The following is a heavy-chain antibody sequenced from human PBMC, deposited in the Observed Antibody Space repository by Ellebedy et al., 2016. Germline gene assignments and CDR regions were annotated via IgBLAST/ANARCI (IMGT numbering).Heavy chain of an antibody. J-gene: IGHJ6*02. CDR2: IYFSGST. V-gene: IGHV4-39*01. Sequence: SETLSLTCTVSGGSINRSTYYWGWIRQPPGKGLEWIGSIYFSGSTYYNPSLKSRVTISVDTSKKQFSLRLSSVTAADTAVYYCARHQPSYGSGSYYTNYYGMDVWGQGTTVTVSS. CDR1: GGSINRSTYY. CDR3: ARHQPSYGSGSYYTNYYGMDV. D-gene: IGHD3-10*01.